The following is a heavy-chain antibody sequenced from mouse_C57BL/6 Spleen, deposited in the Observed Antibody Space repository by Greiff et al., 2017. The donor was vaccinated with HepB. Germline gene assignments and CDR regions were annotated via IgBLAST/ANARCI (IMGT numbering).Heavy chain of an antibody. D-gene: IGHD2-5*01. CDR3: ARSGYSNYDWFAY. CDR1: GYTFTSYW. J-gene: IGHJ3*01. CDR2: IHPNSGST. Sequence: VQLQQPGAELVKPGASVKLSCKASGYTFTSYWMHWVKQRPGQGLEWIGMIHPNSGSTNYNEKFKSKATLTVDKSSSTAYMQLSSLTSEDSAVYYCARSGYSNYDWFAYWGQGTLVTVSA. V-gene: IGHV1-64*01.